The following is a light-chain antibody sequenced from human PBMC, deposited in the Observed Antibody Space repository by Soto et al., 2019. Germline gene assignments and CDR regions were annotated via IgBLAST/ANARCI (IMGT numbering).Light chain of an antibody. CDR1: QSVSTNY. CDR2: GAS. CDR3: QQYGSSPPT. J-gene: IGKJ1*01. Sequence: EIVLTQSPCTLSLSPGERATLSCRASQSVSTNYLAWYQRKPGQAPRLLIYGASSRATDIPNRFSGSGSGTDFTLTITRLKAEDFAVYYCQQYGSSPPTFGQGTKVEIK. V-gene: IGKV3-20*01.